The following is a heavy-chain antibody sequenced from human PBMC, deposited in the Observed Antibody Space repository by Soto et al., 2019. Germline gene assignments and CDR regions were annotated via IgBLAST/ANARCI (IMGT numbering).Heavy chain of an antibody. CDR2: IYSGGST. CDR3: ARVARAAADL. Sequence: GGSLRLSCAASGFTVSSNYMSWVRQAPGKGLEWVSVIYSGGSTYYADSVKGRFTISRDNPKNTLYLQMNSLRAEDTAVYYCARVARAAADLWGQGTLVTVSS. V-gene: IGHV3-53*01. CDR1: GFTVSSNY. J-gene: IGHJ5*02. D-gene: IGHD6-13*01.